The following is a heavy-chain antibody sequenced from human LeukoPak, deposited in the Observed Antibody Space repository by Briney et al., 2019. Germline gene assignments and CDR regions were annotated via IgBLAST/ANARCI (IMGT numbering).Heavy chain of an antibody. D-gene: IGHD1-14*01. CDR2: ISAYNGNT. CDR3: ARALTSTELLTVNDY. CDR1: GYTFTSYG. V-gene: IGHV1-18*01. Sequence: ASVKVSCKASGYTFTSYGISWVRQAPGQGLEWMGWISAYNGNTNYAQKLQGRVTMTTDASTSTTYMELRSLRSDDTAVYYCARALTSTELLTVNDYWGQGTLVTVSS. J-gene: IGHJ4*02.